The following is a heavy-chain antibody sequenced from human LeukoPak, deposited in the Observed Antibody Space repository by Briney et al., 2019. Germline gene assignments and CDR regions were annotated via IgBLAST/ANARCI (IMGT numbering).Heavy chain of an antibody. D-gene: IGHD2-8*01. V-gene: IGHV1-18*01. Sequence: ASVKVSCKASGYTFTSYGISWVRQAPGQGLEWMGWISAYNGNTNYAQKLQGRVTMTTDTSTSTAYMELRSLRSDDTAVYYCARGVRELMVYAMYYYYYMDVWGKGTTVTVSS. CDR1: GYTFTSYG. CDR3: ARGVRELMVYAMYYYYYMDV. J-gene: IGHJ6*03. CDR2: ISAYNGNT.